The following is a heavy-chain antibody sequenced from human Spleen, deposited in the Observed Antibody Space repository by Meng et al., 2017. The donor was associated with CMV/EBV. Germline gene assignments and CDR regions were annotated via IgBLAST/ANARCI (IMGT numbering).Heavy chain of an antibody. CDR1: GFTFSSYA. J-gene: IGHJ4*02. CDR3: AKGSVGGVGANVRGFDY. CDR2: ISGSGGST. D-gene: IGHD1-26*01. V-gene: IGHV3-23*01. Sequence: GGSLRLSCAASGFTFSSYAMSWVRQAPGKGLEWVSAISGSGGSTYYADSVKGRFTISRDNSKNTLYLEMNSLITEDTALYYCAKGSVGGVGANVRGFDYWGQGTLVTVSS.